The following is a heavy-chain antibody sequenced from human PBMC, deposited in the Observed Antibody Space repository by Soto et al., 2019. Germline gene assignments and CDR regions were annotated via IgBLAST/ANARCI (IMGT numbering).Heavy chain of an antibody. CDR2: IWYDGSKI. J-gene: IGHJ6*01. CDR1: GFTFSSYG. Sequence: QVQLVQSGGGVVQPGGSLRLSCAASGFTFSSYGMHWVHQATGKGLEWVAVIWYDGSKIYYADSVKGRFTISRDNSKSTLYLQMNSRRAEDTAVYYCARPLEQHQLGFGMDVWGQGSPVTVSS. V-gene: IGHV3-33*01. D-gene: IGHD6-13*01. CDR3: ARPLEQHQLGFGMDV.